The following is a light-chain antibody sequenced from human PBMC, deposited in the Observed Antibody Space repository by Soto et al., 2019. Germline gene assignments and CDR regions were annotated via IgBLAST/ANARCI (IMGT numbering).Light chain of an antibody. CDR3: AAWDVSLVV. V-gene: IGLV1-44*01. Sequence: QSVLTQPPSASGTPGQRVTIFCSGSSSNIGTNTVIWYQQLPGAAPKLLIYSDNQRPSGVPDRFSGSKSGTSAYLASSGLQSEDEADYYCAAWDVSLVVFGGGTKLTVL. J-gene: IGLJ2*01. CDR2: SDN. CDR1: SSNIGTNT.